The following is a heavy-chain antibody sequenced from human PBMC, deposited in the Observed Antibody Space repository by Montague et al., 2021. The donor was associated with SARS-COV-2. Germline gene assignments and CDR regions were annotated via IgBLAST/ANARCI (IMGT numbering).Heavy chain of an antibody. CDR3: ARKSRDASRWEPTYCSDY. Sequence: SETLSLTCSVSGGSISSGDYFWGWIRQPPGRGLEWIGSIYSDGRTQYSPSLKSRVSISADTSRSLFSLELTSVTAADTAVYYCARKSRDASRWEPTYCSDYWGPGTLVTVSS. D-gene: IGHD1-26*01. J-gene: IGHJ4*02. CDR1: GGSISSGDYF. CDR2: IYSDGRT. V-gene: IGHV4-39*01.